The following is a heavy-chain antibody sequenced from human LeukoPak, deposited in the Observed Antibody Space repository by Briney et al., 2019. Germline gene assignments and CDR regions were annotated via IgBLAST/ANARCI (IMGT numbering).Heavy chain of an antibody. CDR3: ARVPYNFGSGGSDGWFDP. CDR2: IHNSGTT. D-gene: IGHD3/OR15-3a*01. Sequence: SETLSLTCTVSGASISSHYWTWIRQPAGKGLEWIGRIHNSGTTNYNPSLKSRVTISVDTSRNQFSLKLTSVTAADTAVYYCARVPYNFGSGGSDGWFDPWGQGSLVIVSS. J-gene: IGHJ5*02. V-gene: IGHV4-4*07. CDR1: GASISSHY.